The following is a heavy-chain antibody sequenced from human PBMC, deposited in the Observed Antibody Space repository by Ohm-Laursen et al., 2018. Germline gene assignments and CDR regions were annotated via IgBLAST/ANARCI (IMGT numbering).Heavy chain of an antibody. V-gene: IGHV1-46*01. Sequence: ASVKVSCKASGYTFTGYYMHWVRQAPGQGLEWMGIINPSGGSTSYAQKFQGRVTMTRDTSTSTVYMELSSLRSEDTAVYYCARGAPQNDFWSGYYLPDFYFDYWGQGTLVTVSS. J-gene: IGHJ4*02. D-gene: IGHD3-3*01. CDR2: INPSGGST. CDR1: GYTFTGYY. CDR3: ARGAPQNDFWSGYYLPDFYFDY.